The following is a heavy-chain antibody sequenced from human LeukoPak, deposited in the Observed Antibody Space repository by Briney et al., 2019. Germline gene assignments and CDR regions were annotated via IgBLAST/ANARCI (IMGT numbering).Heavy chain of an antibody. D-gene: IGHD2-2*01. J-gene: IGHJ3*02. Sequence: SETLSLTCTVSGGSISSGDYYWSWIRQPPGKGLEWIGYIYYSGSTYYNPSLKSRVTISVDTSKNQFSLKLSSVTAADTAVYYCAREVVPAAAGAFDIWGQGTMVTVSS. CDR2: IYYSGST. CDR3: AREVVPAAAGAFDI. V-gene: IGHV4-30-4*01. CDR1: GGSISSGDYY.